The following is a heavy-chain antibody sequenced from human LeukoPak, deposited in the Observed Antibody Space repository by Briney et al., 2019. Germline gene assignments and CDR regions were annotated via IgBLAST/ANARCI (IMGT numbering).Heavy chain of an antibody. D-gene: IGHD6-19*01. V-gene: IGHV4-39*01. Sequence: SETLSLTCTVSGGSISSSSYYWGWIRQPPGKGLEWIGSIYYSGSTYYNPSLESRVTISVDTSKNQFSLKLSSVTAADTAVYYCARHKADRNWFDPWGQGTLVTVSS. CDR2: IYYSGST. CDR3: ARHKADRNWFDP. CDR1: GGSISSSSYY. J-gene: IGHJ5*02.